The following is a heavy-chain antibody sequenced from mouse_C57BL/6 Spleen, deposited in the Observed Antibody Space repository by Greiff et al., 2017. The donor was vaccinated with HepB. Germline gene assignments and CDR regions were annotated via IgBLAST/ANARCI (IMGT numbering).Heavy chain of an antibody. J-gene: IGHJ1*03. CDR3: ARKLGRGYWYFDV. CDR2: IDPSDSET. CDR1: GYTFTSYW. Sequence: QVQLQQPGAELVRPGSSVKLSCKASGYTFTSYWMHWVKQRPIQGLEWIGNIDPSDSETHYNQKFKDKATLTVDKSSSTAYMQLSSLTSEDSAVYYCARKLGRGYWYFDVWGTGTTVTVSS. D-gene: IGHD4-1*01. V-gene: IGHV1-52*01.